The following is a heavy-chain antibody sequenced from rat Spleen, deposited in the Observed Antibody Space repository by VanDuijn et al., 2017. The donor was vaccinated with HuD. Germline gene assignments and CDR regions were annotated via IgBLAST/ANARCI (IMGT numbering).Heavy chain of an antibody. CDR3: ARQRGPSWFAY. J-gene: IGHJ3*01. D-gene: IGHD3-1*01. Sequence: EVRLVESDGGLVQPGGSLKLSCAASGFAFSDFFMAWVRQAPAKGLEWVATISSDGSTPYYRDSVKGRFTISRDNAKRTLFLQMDSLRSDDTATYYCARQRGPSWFAYWGQGSLVTVSS. CDR1: GFAFSDFF. V-gene: IGHV5-29*01. CDR2: ISSDGSTP.